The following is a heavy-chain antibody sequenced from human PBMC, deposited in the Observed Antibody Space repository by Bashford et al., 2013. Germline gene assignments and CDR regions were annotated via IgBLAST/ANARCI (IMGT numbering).Heavy chain of an antibody. CDR1: GFTFNLYA. D-gene: IGHD6-13*01. CDR2: ISGDGGST. J-gene: IGHJ4*02. V-gene: IGHV3-23*01. CDR3: ANAKAAFGDSSWHYYNLLNPYYLDS. Sequence: PGGSLRLSCAASGFTFNLYAMSWVRQAPGKGLEWVSGISGDGGSTYYADSVQGRFTISRDNSKNTLFLQVHSLRAEDTAVYYCANAKAAFGDSSWHYYNLLNPYYLDSWGQGTLVTVSS.